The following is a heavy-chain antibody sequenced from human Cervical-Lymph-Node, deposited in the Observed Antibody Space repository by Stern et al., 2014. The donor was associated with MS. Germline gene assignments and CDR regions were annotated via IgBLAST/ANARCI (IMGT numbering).Heavy chain of an antibody. D-gene: IGHD6-6*01. CDR3: AIEIAARRLDP. Sequence: VQSGGSLRLSCAASGVSVSASYMNWLRQAPGKGLEWVSMIHTIGTTYYADSVKGRFIISRDISDNTVSLQMNNLRAEDTATYYCAIEIAARRLDPWGQGTLVIVSS. CDR1: GVSVSASY. V-gene: IGHV3-66*01. J-gene: IGHJ5*02. CDR2: IHTIGTT.